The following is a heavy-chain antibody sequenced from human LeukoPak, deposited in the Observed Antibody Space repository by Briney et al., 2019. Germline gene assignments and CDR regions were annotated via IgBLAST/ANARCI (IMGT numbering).Heavy chain of an antibody. D-gene: IGHD2-8*01. CDR2: ISSSSNTV. CDR3: ARDNGKNSYYYYGMDV. J-gene: IGHJ6*04. V-gene: IGHV3-48*03. Sequence: PGGSLRLSCAASGFTFSTYEMHWVRQAPGKGLEWVSYISSSSNTVYYVDSVKGRFTISRDIAKNSLYLQMNSLRAEDTAVYYCARDNGKNSYYYYGMDVWGKGTTVTVSS. CDR1: GFTFSTYE.